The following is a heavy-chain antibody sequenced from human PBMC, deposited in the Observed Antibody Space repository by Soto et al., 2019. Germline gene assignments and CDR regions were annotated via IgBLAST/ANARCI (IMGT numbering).Heavy chain of an antibody. CDR1: GYTFTSYG. Sequence: ASVKVSFKASGYTFTSYGISWVRQAPGQGLEWMGWISAYNGNTNYAQKLQGRVTMTTDTSTSTAYMELRSLRSDDTAVYYCARELDRMVPLISYYGLDVWGQGTTGTVSS. CDR3: ARELDRMVPLISYYGLDV. D-gene: IGHD3-10*01. CDR2: ISAYNGNT. V-gene: IGHV1-18*01. J-gene: IGHJ6*02.